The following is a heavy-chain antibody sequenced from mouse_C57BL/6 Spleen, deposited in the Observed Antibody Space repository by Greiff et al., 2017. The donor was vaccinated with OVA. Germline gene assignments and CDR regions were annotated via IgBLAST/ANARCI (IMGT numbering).Heavy chain of an antibody. CDR2: ISDGGSYT. D-gene: IGHD2-5*01. CDR1: GFTFSSYA. V-gene: IGHV5-4*01. Sequence: EVKLVESGGGLVKPGGSLKLSCAASGFTFSSYAMSWVRQTPEKRLEWVATISDGGSYTYYPDNVKGRFTISRDNAKNNLYLQMSQLKSEDTAMYFSAREGDLYYSNWGARDYWGQGTSVTVSS. CDR3: AREGDLYYSNWGARDY. J-gene: IGHJ4*01.